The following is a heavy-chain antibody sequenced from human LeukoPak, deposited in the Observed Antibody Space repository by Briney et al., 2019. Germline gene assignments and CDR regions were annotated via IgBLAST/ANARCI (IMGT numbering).Heavy chain of an antibody. Sequence: GGSLRLSCAASGFTFSTYSMNWVRKAPGKGLEWVSHISTSGTTIYYADSVKGRCTISRDNAKKSVYLQMNSLRDEDTAVYYCAGETGYYYNGMDVWGQGTTVTVSS. V-gene: IGHV3-48*02. CDR2: ISTSGTTI. CDR1: GFTFSTYS. D-gene: IGHD3-9*01. J-gene: IGHJ6*02. CDR3: AGETGYYYNGMDV.